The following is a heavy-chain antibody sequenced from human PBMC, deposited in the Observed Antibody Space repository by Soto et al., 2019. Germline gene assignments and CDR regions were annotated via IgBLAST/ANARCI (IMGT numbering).Heavy chain of an antibody. CDR3: AIAIGSYSDPYFQY. CDR2: IIPIFGTA. D-gene: IGHD1-26*01. Sequence: SVKVSCKASGGTFSSYAISWVRQARGQGREWMGGIIPIFGTANYAQKFQGRVTITADKSTSTAYMELSNLRSEDTAVYYCAIAIGSYSDPYFQYWGQATLVNVS. J-gene: IGHJ4*02. CDR1: GGTFSSYA. V-gene: IGHV1-69*06.